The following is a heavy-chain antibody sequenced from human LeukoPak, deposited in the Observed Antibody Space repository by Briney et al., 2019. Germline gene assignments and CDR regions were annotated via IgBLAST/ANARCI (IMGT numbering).Heavy chain of an antibody. CDR1: GFTFSSYG. D-gene: IGHD6-13*01. V-gene: IGHV3-33*01. CDR2: IWYDGSNK. J-gene: IGHJ4*02. Sequence: GGSLRLSCAASGFTFSSYGMHWVRQAPGKGLEWVAVIWYDGSNKYYADSVKGRFTISRDNAKNSLYLQMNSLRAEDTAVYYCARDPSGSWSYFDYWGQGALVTVSS. CDR3: ARDPSGSWSYFDY.